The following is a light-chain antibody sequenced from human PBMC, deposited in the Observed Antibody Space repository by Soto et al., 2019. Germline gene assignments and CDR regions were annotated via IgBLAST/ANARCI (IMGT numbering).Light chain of an antibody. V-gene: IGKV3-11*01. Sequence: ENVLTQSAATLSLSPGERATLSCRASQSVGSHLAWFQQRPAQAPRLLIYAASHRATGIPARFSGSGSGADFTLTIISLEPEEVAVYHCQQRSNSITFGQGTRLEI. CDR3: QQRSNSIT. J-gene: IGKJ5*01. CDR1: QSVGSH. CDR2: AAS.